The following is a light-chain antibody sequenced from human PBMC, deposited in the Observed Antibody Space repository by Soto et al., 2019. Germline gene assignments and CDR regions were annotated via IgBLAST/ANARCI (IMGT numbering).Light chain of an antibody. Sequence: EIVLPHSPDTLSLSPGERATLSCRASQSVSRYLAWYQQKPGQAPRLLIYGGSNRATGIPDRFSDSGSGTDFTLTISRLEPEDFAVYYCQHYVSSLWTFGQGTKVEIK. CDR2: GGS. CDR3: QHYVSSLWT. CDR1: QSVSRY. V-gene: IGKV3-20*01. J-gene: IGKJ1*01.